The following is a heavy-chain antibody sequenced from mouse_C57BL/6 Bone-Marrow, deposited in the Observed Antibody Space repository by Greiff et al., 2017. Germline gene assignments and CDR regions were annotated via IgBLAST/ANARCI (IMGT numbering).Heavy chain of an antibody. Sequence: QVHVKQSGPELVQPGASVKISCKASGYTFPDYYINWVKQRPGQGLEWIGWIYPGSGNTTYNEKFKGKATLTVDTSSITAYMQLSSLNSDDSAVYCCATTGTAMDYWGQGTSVTVSS. D-gene: IGHD4-1*02. J-gene: IGHJ4*01. CDR3: ATTGTAMDY. CDR2: IYPGSGNT. V-gene: IGHV1-84*01. CDR1: GYTFPDYY.